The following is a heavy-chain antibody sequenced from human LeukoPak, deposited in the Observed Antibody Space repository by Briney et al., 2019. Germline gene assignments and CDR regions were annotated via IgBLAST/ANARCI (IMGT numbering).Heavy chain of an antibody. CDR2: ISSSSSYI. CDR3: AREGDYGDYAAYY. J-gene: IGHJ4*02. Sequence: GGSLRLSCAASGFTFSSYSMNWVRQAPGKGLEWVSSISSSSSYIYYADSVKGRFTISRDNAKNTLYLQMNSLRAEDTAVYYCAREGDYGDYAAYYWGQGTLVTVSS. V-gene: IGHV3-21*01. CDR1: GFTFSSYS. D-gene: IGHD4-17*01.